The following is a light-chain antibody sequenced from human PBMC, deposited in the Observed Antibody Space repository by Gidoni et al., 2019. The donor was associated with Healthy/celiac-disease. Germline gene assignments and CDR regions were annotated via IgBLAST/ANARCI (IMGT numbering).Light chain of an antibody. V-gene: IGKV1-39*01. CDR2: AAS. CDR3: QQSYSTLA. CDR1: QGISSY. Sequence: DIQMTQSHSSLSASVGDRGTITCRASQGISSYLNWYQQKPGKAPKLLIYAASSLQSGVPSRFSGSGSGTDFTLTISSLQPEDFATYYCQQSYSTLAFGGXTKVEIK. J-gene: IGKJ4*01.